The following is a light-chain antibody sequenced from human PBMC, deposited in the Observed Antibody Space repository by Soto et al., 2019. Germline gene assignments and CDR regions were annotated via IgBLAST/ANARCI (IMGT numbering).Light chain of an antibody. CDR2: GAS. CDR1: QSVSSNS. J-gene: IGKJ1*01. V-gene: IGKV3-20*01. CDR3: QQYGNSPT. Sequence: EIVLTQSPGTLSLSPGERATLSCRAGQSVSSNSLAWYQQKPGQAPRLLIYGASSRATGIPDRFSGSGSGTDVTLTVSRLEPEDFGVYYCQQYGNSPTFGQGTRVEIK.